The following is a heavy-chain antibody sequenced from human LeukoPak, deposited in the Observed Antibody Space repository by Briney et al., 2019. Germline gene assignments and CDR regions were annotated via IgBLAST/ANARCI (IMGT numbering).Heavy chain of an antibody. J-gene: IGHJ6*02. Sequence: GGSLRLSCAASGFTFSSYGMHWVRQAPGKGLEWVAVIWCDGSNKYYADSVKGRFTISRDNSKNTLYLQMNSLRAEDTAVYYCARGVLNFGTIFGVVYTYGMDVWGQGTTVTVSS. D-gene: IGHD3-3*01. V-gene: IGHV3-33*08. CDR2: IWCDGSNK. CDR3: ARGVLNFGTIFGVVYTYGMDV. CDR1: GFTFSSYG.